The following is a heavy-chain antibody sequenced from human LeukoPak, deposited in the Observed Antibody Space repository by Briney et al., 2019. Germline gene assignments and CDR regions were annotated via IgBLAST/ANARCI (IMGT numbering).Heavy chain of an antibody. J-gene: IGHJ4*02. CDR2: IYYSGST. CDR1: GGSISSYY. Sequence: SETLSLTCTVSGGSISSYYWSWIRQPPGKGLEWIGYIYYSGSTNYNPSLKSRVTISVDTSKNQFSLKLSSVTAAGTAVYYCASEVITGTTSSFDYWGQGTLVTVSS. CDR3: ASEVITGTTSSFDY. D-gene: IGHD1-20*01. V-gene: IGHV4-59*08.